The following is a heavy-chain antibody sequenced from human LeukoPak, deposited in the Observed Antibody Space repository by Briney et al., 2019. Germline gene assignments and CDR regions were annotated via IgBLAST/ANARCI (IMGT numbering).Heavy chain of an antibody. J-gene: IGHJ6*02. Sequence: GASVKVSCKASGYTFTCYYMHWVRQAPGQGLEWMGWINPNSGGTNYAQKFQGRVTMTRDTSISTAYMELSRLRSDDTAVYYCARGTLLIYYGMDVWGQGATVTVSS. V-gene: IGHV1-2*02. CDR2: INPNSGGT. CDR3: ARGTLLIYYGMDV. CDR1: GYTFTCYY. D-gene: IGHD3-16*01.